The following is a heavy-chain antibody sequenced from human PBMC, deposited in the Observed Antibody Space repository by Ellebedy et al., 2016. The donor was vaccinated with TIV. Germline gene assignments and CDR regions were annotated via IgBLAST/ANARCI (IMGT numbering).Heavy chain of an antibody. Sequence: GESLKISXAASGFTFSNYWMHWVCQAPGKGLVWVSRINSDGSSTSYADSVKGRFTISRDNAKNTLYLQMNSLRAEDTAVYYCARGSYDSSGYYYGRNAFDIWGQGTMVTVSS. J-gene: IGHJ3*02. V-gene: IGHV3-74*01. D-gene: IGHD3-22*01. CDR1: GFTFSNYW. CDR3: ARGSYDSSGYYYGRNAFDI. CDR2: INSDGSST.